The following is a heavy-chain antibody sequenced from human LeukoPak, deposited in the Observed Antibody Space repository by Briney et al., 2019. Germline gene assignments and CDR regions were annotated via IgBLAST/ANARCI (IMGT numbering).Heavy chain of an antibody. D-gene: IGHD3-16*01. V-gene: IGHV4-59*01. J-gene: IGHJ6*03. CDR1: DGSISSYY. CDR2: IYYSGST. Sequence: SETLSLTCTVSDGSISSYYWSWIRQPPGKGLEWIGYIYYSGSTNYNPSVKSRVTISVDTSKNQFSLKLSSVTAADTAVYYCASGATSWAHMDVWGEGTTVTVSS. CDR3: ASGATSWAHMDV.